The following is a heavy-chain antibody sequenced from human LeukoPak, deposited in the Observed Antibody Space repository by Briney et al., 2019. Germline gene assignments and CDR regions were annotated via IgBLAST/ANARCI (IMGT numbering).Heavy chain of an antibody. CDR3: ARGSRLTGTFDI. D-gene: IGHD3-9*01. V-gene: IGHV4-34*01. Sequence: SETLSLTCALYGGSFSGYYWSWIRQPPGKGLEWIGEINHSGSTNYSPSPKSRVTISLDTSKNQFSLKLSSVTAADTAVYYCARGSRLTGTFDIWGQGTMVTVSS. CDR1: GGSFSGYY. J-gene: IGHJ3*02. CDR2: INHSGST.